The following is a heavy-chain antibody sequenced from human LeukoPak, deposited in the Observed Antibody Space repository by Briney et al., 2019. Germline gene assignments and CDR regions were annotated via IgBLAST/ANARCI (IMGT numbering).Heavy chain of an antibody. CDR2: MSGSAGST. J-gene: IGHJ5*02. V-gene: IGHV3-23*01. CDR3: ARAVDFWSGYPQPNWFDP. CDR1: EFTFSSYA. Sequence: GGSLRLSCAASEFTFSSYAMSWVRQAPGKGLEWVSAMSGSAGSTYYADSVKGRFTISIDNSKNTLYLQMNSLRAEDTAVYYCARAVDFWSGYPQPNWFDPWGQGTLVTVSS. D-gene: IGHD3-3*01.